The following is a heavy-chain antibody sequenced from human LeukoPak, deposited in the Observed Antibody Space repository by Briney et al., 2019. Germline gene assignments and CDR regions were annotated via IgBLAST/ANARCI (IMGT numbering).Heavy chain of an antibody. CDR3: ARNGTSSYFDY. J-gene: IGHJ4*02. CDR2: IYHSGST. V-gene: IGHV4-38-2*01. CDR1: GYSINSGYY. Sequence: PSETLSLTCAVSGYSINSGYYWGWIRQAPGKGLEWIGSIYHSGSTHYNPSLKSRVTISVDTPKNQFSLKLSAVTAADTAVYYCARNGTSSYFDYWSQGTLVTVSS. D-gene: IGHD2-2*01.